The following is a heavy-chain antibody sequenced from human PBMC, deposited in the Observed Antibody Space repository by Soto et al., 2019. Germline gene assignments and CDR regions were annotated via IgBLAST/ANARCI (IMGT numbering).Heavy chain of an antibody. J-gene: IGHJ4*02. CDR1: GFTLSSFA. V-gene: IGHV3-23*01. CDR3: AKDRPHAKGYFDY. CDR2: ISGSGGST. Sequence: GGALRLSCAASGFTLSSFAMSWVRPAPGKGLEWVSAISGSGGSTYYADSVKGRFTISRDNSKDTLYLQMNSLRAEDTAVYYCAKDRPHAKGYFDYWGQGTLVTVSS.